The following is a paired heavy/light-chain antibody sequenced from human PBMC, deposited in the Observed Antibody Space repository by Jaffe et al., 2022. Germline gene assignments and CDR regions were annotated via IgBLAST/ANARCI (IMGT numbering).Light chain of an antibody. CDR2: KDK. Sequence: SSELTQAPSVSVSPGQTARITCSGDLLAKQYVYWYQQKPGQAPLLIIYKDKKRPSGIPERFSGSDSGATVTLTISAVQAEDEADYYCQSSDSSAPYVIFGGGTKLTVL. CDR3: QSSDSSAPYVI. V-gene: IGLV3-25*03. CDR1: LLAKQY. J-gene: IGLJ2*01.
Heavy chain of an antibody. Sequence: QVQLAESGGGLVEPGGSLRLSCATSGFTFRNYYMNWIRQAPGKGLEWISYISSSAVTIHYADSVEGRFIISRDNSNNTLYLQMNNLRVEDTAVYFCARDLTGDYDGFDHWGQGTLVTVSS. CDR1: GFTFRNYY. V-gene: IGHV3-11*01. J-gene: IGHJ4*02. D-gene: IGHD3-9*01. CDR2: ISSSAVTI. CDR3: ARDLTGDYDGFDH.